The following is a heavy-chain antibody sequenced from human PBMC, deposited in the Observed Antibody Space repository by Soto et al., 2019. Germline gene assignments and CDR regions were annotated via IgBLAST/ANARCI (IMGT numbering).Heavy chain of an antibody. CDR2: IYSGGST. CDR3: ARTTSHSSGYYSES. D-gene: IGHD3-22*01. Sequence: EVQLVESGGGLIQPGGSLRLSCAASGFTVSSNYMSWVRQAPGKGLEWVSIIYSGGSTYYADSVKGRFTISRDNSKNPLYLQMNSLRAEDTAVYYCARTTSHSSGYYSESWGQGTLVTVSS. V-gene: IGHV3-53*01. CDR1: GFTVSSNY. J-gene: IGHJ4*02.